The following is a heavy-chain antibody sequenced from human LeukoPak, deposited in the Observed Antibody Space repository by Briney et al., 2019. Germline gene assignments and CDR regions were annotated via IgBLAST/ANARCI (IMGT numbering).Heavy chain of an antibody. CDR3: TRVGGCSSTSCLDYYHYYYMDV. V-gene: IGHV3-49*04. J-gene: IGHJ6*03. Sequence: GGSLRLSCTASGFTFGDYAMSWVRQAPGKGLEWVGFIRSKAYGGTTEYAASVKGRFTISRDDSKSIAYLQMNSLKTEDTAVYYCTRVGGCSSTSCLDYYHYYYMDVWGKGTTVTVSS. CDR2: IRSKAYGGTT. CDR1: GFTFGDYA. D-gene: IGHD2-2*01.